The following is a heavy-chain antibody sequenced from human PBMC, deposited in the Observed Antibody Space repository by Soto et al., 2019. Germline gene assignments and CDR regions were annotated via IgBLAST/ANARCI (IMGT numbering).Heavy chain of an antibody. CDR1: GYTFTSYG. CDR3: ARDQAGWLRLGDAFDI. V-gene: IGHV1-18*01. J-gene: IGHJ3*02. CDR2: ISAYNGNT. D-gene: IGHD5-12*01. Sequence: QVQLVQSGAEVKKPGASVKVSCKASGYTFTSYGISWVRQAPGQGLEWMGWISAYNGNTNYAQKLQGRVTMTTDTSTSTAYMELRSLRSDGTAGYYCARDQAGWLRLGDAFDIVGQGTMVTVSS.